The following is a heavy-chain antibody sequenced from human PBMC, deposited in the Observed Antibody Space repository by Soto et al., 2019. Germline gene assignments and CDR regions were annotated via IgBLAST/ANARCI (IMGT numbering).Heavy chain of an antibody. Sequence: ASVKVSCKASGYTFTSYYMHWVRQAPGQGLEWMGIINPSGGSTSYAQKFQGRVTMTRDTSTSTVYMELSSLRSEDTAVYYCARLQLQGNWFDPWGQGTLDILSS. J-gene: IGHJ5*02. CDR1: GYTFTSYY. V-gene: IGHV1-46*01. CDR2: INPSGGST. D-gene: IGHD3-10*01. CDR3: ARLQLQGNWFDP.